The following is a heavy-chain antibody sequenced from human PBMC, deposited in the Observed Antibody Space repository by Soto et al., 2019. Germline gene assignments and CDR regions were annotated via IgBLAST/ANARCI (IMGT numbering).Heavy chain of an antibody. CDR2: ISSNGGST. CDR1: GFTFSSYA. Sequence: GGSLRLSCSASGFTFSSYAMHWVRQAPGKGLEYVSAISSNGGSTYYADSVKGRFTISRDNSKNTLYLQMSSLRAEDTAVYYCVKDFGAGYYGSGSYYIRGAFDIWGQGTMVTVSS. CDR3: VKDFGAGYYGSGSYYIRGAFDI. J-gene: IGHJ3*02. V-gene: IGHV3-64D*08. D-gene: IGHD3-10*01.